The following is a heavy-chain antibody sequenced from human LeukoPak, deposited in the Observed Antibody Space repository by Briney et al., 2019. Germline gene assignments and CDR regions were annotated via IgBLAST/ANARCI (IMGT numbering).Heavy chain of an antibody. D-gene: IGHD6-19*01. V-gene: IGHV3-21*01. CDR1: GFTFSSYS. Sequence: GGSLRLSCAASGFTFSSYSMNWVRQAPGKGLEWVSSISSSSSYIYYADSVKGRFTISRDNAKNSLHLQMNSLRAEDTAVYYCARDSSIAVAGTGFDYWGQGTLVTVSS. CDR2: ISSSSSYI. CDR3: ARDSSIAVAGTGFDY. J-gene: IGHJ4*02.